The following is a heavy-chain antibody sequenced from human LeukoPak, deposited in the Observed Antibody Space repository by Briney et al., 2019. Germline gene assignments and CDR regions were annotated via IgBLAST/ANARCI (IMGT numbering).Heavy chain of an antibody. CDR3: ARAGFGELLVAAFDI. J-gene: IGHJ3*02. V-gene: IGHV3-21*01. Sequence: GGSLRLSCAASGFIFSTYSMNWVRQAPGKGLEWVSSISSSSTYIYYADSLKGRFTISRDNAKKSLYLQMNSLRVEDTAVYYCARAGFGELLVAAFDIWGQGTMVTVSS. D-gene: IGHD1-26*01. CDR1: GFIFSTYS. CDR2: ISSSSTYI.